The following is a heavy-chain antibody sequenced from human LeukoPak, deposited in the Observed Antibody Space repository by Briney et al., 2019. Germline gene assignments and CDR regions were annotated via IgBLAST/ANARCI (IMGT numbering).Heavy chain of an antibody. D-gene: IGHD6-13*01. J-gene: IGHJ1*01. CDR3: ARDPVYGGSSWYEGLYFQH. V-gene: IGHV4-34*01. CDR2: INHSGST. Sequence: SETLSLTCAVYGGSFSGYYWSWIRQPPGKGLEWIGEINHSGSTNYNPSLKSRVTISVDTSKNQFSLKLSSVTAADTAVYYCARDPVYGGSSWYEGLYFQHWGQGTLVTVSS. CDR1: GGSFSGYY.